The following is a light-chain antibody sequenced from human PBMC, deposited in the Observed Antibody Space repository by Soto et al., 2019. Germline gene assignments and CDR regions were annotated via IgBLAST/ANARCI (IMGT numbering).Light chain of an antibody. V-gene: IGKV3-20*01. Sequence: EIVLTQSPGTLSLSPGDRATLSCRANQSVRSNFLAWYQQKPGQAPRLLIYGASNRATGIPDRFSGSGSGTDFTLTITRLEAEDFAMYYCQRYDSLRTFGQGTKV. J-gene: IGKJ1*01. CDR3: QRYDSLRT. CDR1: QSVRSNF. CDR2: GAS.